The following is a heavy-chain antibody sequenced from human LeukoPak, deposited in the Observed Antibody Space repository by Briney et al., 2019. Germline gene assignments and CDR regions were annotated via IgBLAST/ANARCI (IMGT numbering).Heavy chain of an antibody. D-gene: IGHD6-13*01. CDR1: GYSISSDYY. CDR2: SYHTGST. J-gene: IGHJ5*02. CDR3: ARGYSSSWYLNWFGA. Sequence: AGTLSLTCTVSGYSISSDYYWGWLRQTPGKGLGFIGNSYHTGSTYYNPSVKSRVTISVDTSRNPLSLKLNSVSAADTAVYYCARGYSSSWYLNWFGAWGQGTLVTVSS. V-gene: IGHV4-38-2*02.